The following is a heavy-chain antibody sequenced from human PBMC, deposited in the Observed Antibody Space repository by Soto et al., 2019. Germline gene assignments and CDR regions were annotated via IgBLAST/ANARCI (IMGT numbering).Heavy chain of an antibody. Sequence: SETLSLTCAVSSGCISSSNWWSWVRQPPGKGLEWIGEIYHSGSTNYNPSLKSRVTISVDKSKNQLSLKLTSVTAADTAVYYCARANSYYYYIDVWGKGTTVTVSS. CDR1: SGCISSSNW. D-gene: IGHD4-4*01. CDR3: ARANSYYYYIDV. CDR2: IYHSGST. J-gene: IGHJ6*03. V-gene: IGHV4-4*02.